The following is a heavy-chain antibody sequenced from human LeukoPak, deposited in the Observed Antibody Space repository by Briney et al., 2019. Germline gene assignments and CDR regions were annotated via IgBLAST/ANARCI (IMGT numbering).Heavy chain of an antibody. Sequence: TSETLSLTCTVSGGSIRNYFWSWIRQPPGKGLEWIGYINYSGGTNYNPFLKSRVTISVDTSKNQFSLKLNSVTAADTAVYYCARDGGRYRNDAFDFWGQGTVVTVSS. V-gene: IGHV4-59*01. D-gene: IGHD1-26*01. CDR1: GGSIRNYF. J-gene: IGHJ3*01. CDR2: INYSGGT. CDR3: ARDGGRYRNDAFDF.